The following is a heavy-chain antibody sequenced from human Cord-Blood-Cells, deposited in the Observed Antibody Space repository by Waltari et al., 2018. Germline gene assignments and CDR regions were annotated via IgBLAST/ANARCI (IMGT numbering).Heavy chain of an antibody. Sequence: SYAISWVRQAPGQGLEWMGGIIPIFGTANYAQKFQGRVTITADESTSTAYMELSSVRSEDTAVYYCARDRQCGWNYDILTGYYYWGQGTLVTVSS. J-gene: IGHJ4*02. CDR3: ARDRQCGWNYDILTGYYY. CDR2: IIPIFGTA. D-gene: IGHD3-9*01. V-gene: IGHV1-69*01. CDR1: SYA.